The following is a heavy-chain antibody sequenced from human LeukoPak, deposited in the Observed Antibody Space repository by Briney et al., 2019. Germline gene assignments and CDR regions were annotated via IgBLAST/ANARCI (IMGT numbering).Heavy chain of an antibody. Sequence: SETLSLTCTVSGGSIRSYYWSWIRQPPGEGLEWIGYIYYIGSTNYNPSLKSRVTMSVDTSKNQFSLKLSSVTAADTAVYYCARDGTNAGTNNWFDPWGQGTLVTVSS. D-gene: IGHD1-7*01. J-gene: IGHJ5*02. CDR1: GGSIRSYY. CDR2: IYYIGST. CDR3: ARDGTNAGTNNWFDP. V-gene: IGHV4-59*12.